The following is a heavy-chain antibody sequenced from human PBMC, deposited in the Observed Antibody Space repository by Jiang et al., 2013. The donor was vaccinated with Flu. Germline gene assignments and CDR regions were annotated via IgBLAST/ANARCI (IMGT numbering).Heavy chain of an antibody. D-gene: IGHD3-3*01. V-gene: IGHV1-2*04. Sequence: GAEVKKPGASVKVSCKASGYTFTGYYMHWVRQAPGQGLEWMGWINPNSGGTNYAQKFQGWVTMTRDTSISTAYMELSRLRSDDTAVYYCARDQRLPRDFWGYGMDVWGQGTTVTVSS. CDR3: ARDQRLPRDFWGYGMDV. CDR2: INPNSGGT. CDR1: GYTFTGYY. J-gene: IGHJ6*02.